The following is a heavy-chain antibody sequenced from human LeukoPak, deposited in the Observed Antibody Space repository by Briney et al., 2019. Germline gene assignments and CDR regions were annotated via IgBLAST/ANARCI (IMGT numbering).Heavy chain of an antibody. D-gene: IGHD1-1*01. CDR2: IWHDGSNK. J-gene: IGHJ5*02. Sequence: GGSLRLSCAASGFTFSSHGMHWVRQAPGKGLEWVAVIWHDGSNKYYADSVKGRFTISRDNSKNTLSLQMNSLKGEDTAMYYCARDLTRTSNWFDPWGPGTLVTVSS. V-gene: IGHV3-33*01. CDR3: ARDLTRTSNWFDP. CDR1: GFTFSSHG.